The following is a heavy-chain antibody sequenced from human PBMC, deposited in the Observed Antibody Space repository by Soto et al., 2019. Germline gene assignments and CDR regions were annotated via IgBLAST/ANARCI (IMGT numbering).Heavy chain of an antibody. CDR1: GFTFDDYA. J-gene: IGHJ6*02. D-gene: IGHD2-21*02. CDR3: AREDDGGDSLDV. CDR2: ISWNSGSI. V-gene: IGHV3-9*01. Sequence: GGSLRLSCAASGFTFDDYAMHWVRQAPGKGLEWVSGISWNSGSIGYADSVKGRFTISRDNAKNSLYLQMNSLRAEDTAVYFCAREDDGGDSLDVCGQGTTVTLSS.